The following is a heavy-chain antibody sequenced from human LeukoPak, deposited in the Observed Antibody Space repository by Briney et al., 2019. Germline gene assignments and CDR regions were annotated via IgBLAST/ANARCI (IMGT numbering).Heavy chain of an antibody. CDR1: GYTFTGYY. Sequence: RASVKVSCKASGYTFTGYYMHWVRQAPGQGLEWMGWINPNSGGTNYAQKFRGRVTMTRDTSISTAYMELSRLRSDDTAVYYCARGSHCSGGSCYPGYWGQGTLVTVSS. D-gene: IGHD2-15*01. V-gene: IGHV1-2*02. CDR3: ARGSHCSGGSCYPGY. J-gene: IGHJ4*02. CDR2: INPNSGGT.